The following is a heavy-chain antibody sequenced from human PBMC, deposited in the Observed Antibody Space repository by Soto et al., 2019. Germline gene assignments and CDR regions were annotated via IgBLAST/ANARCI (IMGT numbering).Heavy chain of an antibody. CDR2: IYYSGFT. Sequence: QVQLQESGPGLVKHSQTLSLTCTVSGGSISSGDYYWSWIRQPQGKGLAWIGCIYYSGFTYYNPSLNCRLTMSVDTSKNQFSLKLSSVIAADTAVHYCERSDDYVHFGHSGQGTLVTVS. J-gene: IGHJ4*02. CDR1: GGSISSGDYY. D-gene: IGHD4-17*01. CDR3: ERSDDYVHFGH. V-gene: IGHV4-30-4*01.